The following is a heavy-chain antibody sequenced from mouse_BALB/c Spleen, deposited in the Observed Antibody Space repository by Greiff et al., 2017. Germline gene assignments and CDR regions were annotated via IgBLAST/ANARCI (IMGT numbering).Heavy chain of an antibody. CDR3: ARGGYGSSYVAY. CDR2: ISSGGST. D-gene: IGHD1-1*01. V-gene: IGHV5-6-5*01. Sequence: EVMLVESGGGLVKPGGSLKLSCAASGFTFSSYAMSWVRQTPEKRLEWVASISSGGSTYYPDSVKGRFTISRDNARNILYLQMSSLRSEDTAMYYCARGGYGSSYVAYWGQGTLVTVSA. J-gene: IGHJ3*01. CDR1: GFTFSSYA.